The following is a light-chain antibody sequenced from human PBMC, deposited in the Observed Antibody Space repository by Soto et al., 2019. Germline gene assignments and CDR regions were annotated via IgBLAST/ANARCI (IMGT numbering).Light chain of an antibody. J-gene: IGLJ2*01. CDR1: SGDSNYK. CDR3: GADHGSGSNFVSVV. CDR2: VGTGGIVG. Sequence: QLVLTQPPSASASLGASVTLTCTLSSGDSNYKVDWYQQRPGKGPRFVMRVGTGGIVGSKGDGIPDRFSVLGSGLNRYLTIKNIQEEDESDYHCGADHGSGSNFVSVVFGGGTKLTVL. V-gene: IGLV9-49*01.